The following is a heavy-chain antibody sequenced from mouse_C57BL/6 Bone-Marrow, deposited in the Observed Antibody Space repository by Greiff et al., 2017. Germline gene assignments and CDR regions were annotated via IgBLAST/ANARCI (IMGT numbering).Heavy chain of an antibody. CDR1: GYSFTDYN. Sequence: EVQLQQSGPALVKPGASVKISCKASGYSFTDYNMNWVNQSNGKSLEWIGVITPNYGTTSYNQKFKGKATLTVDQSSSTAYMQLNSLTSEDSAVYCCARSRDRGYFDVWGTGTTVTVSS. V-gene: IGHV1-39*01. J-gene: IGHJ1*03. D-gene: IGHD3-3*01. CDR3: ARSRDRGYFDV. CDR2: ITPNYGTT.